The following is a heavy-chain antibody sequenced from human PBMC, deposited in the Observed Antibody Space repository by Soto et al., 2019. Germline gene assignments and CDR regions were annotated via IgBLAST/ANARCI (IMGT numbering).Heavy chain of an antibody. Sequence: GGSLRLSCAASGFTFSSYSMNWVRQAPGKGLEWVSSISSSSSYIYYADSVKGRFTISRDNAKNSLYLQMNSLRAEDTAVYYCARDGAVTPSPFDYWGQGTLVTVSS. J-gene: IGHJ4*02. CDR1: GFTFSSYS. D-gene: IGHD4-17*01. CDR3: ARDGAVTPSPFDY. CDR2: ISSSSSYI. V-gene: IGHV3-21*01.